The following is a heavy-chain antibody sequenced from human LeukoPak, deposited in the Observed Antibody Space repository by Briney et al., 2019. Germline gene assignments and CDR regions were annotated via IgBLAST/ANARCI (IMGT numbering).Heavy chain of an antibody. CDR2: IYPGDSDT. Sequence: GESLKISCKASGYSFTTYWIAWVRQMPGKGLEWMGFIYPGDSDTRYSPSFQGQVTISADKSMSTAYLQWSSLKASDTAMYYCARRRGRYSGDAFDIWGQGTMVTVSS. CDR3: ARRRGRYSGDAFDI. V-gene: IGHV5-51*01. D-gene: IGHD1-26*01. CDR1: GYSFTTYW. J-gene: IGHJ3*02.